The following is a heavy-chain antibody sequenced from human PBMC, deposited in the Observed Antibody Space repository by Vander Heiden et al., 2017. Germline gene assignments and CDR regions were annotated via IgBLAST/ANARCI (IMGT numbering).Heavy chain of an antibody. V-gene: IGHV4-4*02. D-gene: IGHD6-6*01. J-gene: IGHJ6*02. CDR3: ARDGAGRPPYYYYGMDV. Sequence: QVQLQESGPGLVKPSGTLSPTCAVSGGSINSRNWWSWVRQPPGKGLEWIGEIYHSGSTNYNPSFKSRVTISVDKSKNQFSLKLSSVTAADTAVYYCARDGAGRPPYYYYGMDVWGQGTTGTVAS. CDR2: IYHSGST. CDR1: GGSINSRNW.